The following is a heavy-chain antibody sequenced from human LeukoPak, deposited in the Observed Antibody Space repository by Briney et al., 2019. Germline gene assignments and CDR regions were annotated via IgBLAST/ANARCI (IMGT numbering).Heavy chain of an antibody. CDR3: ARDPYDKSGYYLNWFDS. CDR1: GYTFISHA. D-gene: IGHD3-22*01. J-gene: IGHJ5*01. Sequence: GASVKISCKASGYTFISHAIHWVRQAPGQRLEWMGWLNTANGNTRFSQKFQGRVIISRDTSASTAYMELNSLRSEDTAVYYCARDPYDKSGYYLNWFDSWGQGTLVTVSS. CDR2: LNTANGNT. V-gene: IGHV1-3*04.